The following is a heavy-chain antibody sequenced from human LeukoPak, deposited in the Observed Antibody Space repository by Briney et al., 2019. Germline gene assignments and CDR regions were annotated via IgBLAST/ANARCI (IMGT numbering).Heavy chain of an antibody. Sequence: SETLSLTCAVYGGSFSGYYWSWIRQPPGKGLEWIGEINHSGSTNYNPSLKSRVTISVDTSKNQFSLKLSSVTAADTAVYYCARGRGYCSSTSCYAHFDYWGQGTLVTVSS. CDR1: GGSFSGYY. D-gene: IGHD2-2*01. CDR2: INHSGST. V-gene: IGHV4-34*01. CDR3: ARGRGYCSSTSCYAHFDY. J-gene: IGHJ4*02.